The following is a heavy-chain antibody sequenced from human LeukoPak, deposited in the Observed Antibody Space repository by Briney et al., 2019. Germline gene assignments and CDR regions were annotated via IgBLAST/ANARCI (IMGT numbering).Heavy chain of an antibody. V-gene: IGHV4-39*01. Sequence: PSETLSLTCTVSGGSISSSSYYLGWIRQPPGKGLEWIVSIYYSGSTYYNPSLKSRVTISVDTSKNQFSLKLSSVTAADTAVYYCARLPVYYDSSGYSRLNSFDPWGQGTLVTVSS. CDR1: GGSISSSSYY. CDR2: IYYSGST. CDR3: ARLPVYYDSSGYSRLNSFDP. D-gene: IGHD3-22*01. J-gene: IGHJ5*02.